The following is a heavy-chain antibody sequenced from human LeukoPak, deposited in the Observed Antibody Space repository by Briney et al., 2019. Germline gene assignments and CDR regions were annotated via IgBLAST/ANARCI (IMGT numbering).Heavy chain of an antibody. Sequence: ASVKVSCKASGYTFTSYAISWVRQAPGQGLEWMGGIIPIFGTANYAQKLQGRATMTTDTSTSTAYMELRSLRSDDTAVYYCARDRDSSSWSHWFDPWGQGTLVTVSS. J-gene: IGHJ5*02. CDR2: IIPIFGTA. D-gene: IGHD6-13*01. CDR3: ARDRDSSSWSHWFDP. CDR1: GYTFTSYA. V-gene: IGHV1-18*01.